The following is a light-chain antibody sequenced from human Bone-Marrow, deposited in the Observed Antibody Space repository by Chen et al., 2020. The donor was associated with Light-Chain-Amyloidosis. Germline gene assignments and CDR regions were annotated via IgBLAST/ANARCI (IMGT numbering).Light chain of an antibody. CDR1: QTISSNY. V-gene: IGKV3-20*01. CDR2: GSS. J-gene: IGKJ4*01. CDR3: QQYGTSPLT. Sequence: ELVLPQSPGTLSLSPGEGANLSCRASQTISSNYLTWNQQKFGQAPRLLIYGSSSRATGIPDRFTGSGSGTDFTLTINRLEPEDFAMYYCQQYGTSPLTFGGGTKVEIK.